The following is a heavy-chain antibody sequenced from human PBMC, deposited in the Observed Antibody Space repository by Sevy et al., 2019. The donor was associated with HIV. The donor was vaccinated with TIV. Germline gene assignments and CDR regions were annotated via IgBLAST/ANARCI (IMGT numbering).Heavy chain of an antibody. J-gene: IGHJ4*02. D-gene: IGHD5-12*01. Sequence: GGSLRLSCAASGFTFSSYAMSWVRQAPGKGLEWVSAISGSGGSTYYADSVKGRFTISRDNSKNTLYLQMNSLRAEDTAVCYCAKAVDGYNSVYDYWGQGTLVTVSS. CDR3: AKAVDGYNSVYDY. CDR1: GFTFSSYA. V-gene: IGHV3-23*01. CDR2: ISGSGGST.